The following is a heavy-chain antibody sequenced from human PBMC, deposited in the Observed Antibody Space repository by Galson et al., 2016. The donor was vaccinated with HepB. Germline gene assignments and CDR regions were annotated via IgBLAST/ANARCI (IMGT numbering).Heavy chain of an antibody. J-gene: IGHJ4*02. CDR1: GFPFSSYA. CDR3: AKDPGWNDQFDY. V-gene: IGHV3-30*04. D-gene: IGHD1-1*01. Sequence: SLRLSCAASGFPFSSYAVHWVRRAPGKGLEWVAVTSFDGSDKYYTDSVKGRFTVSRDNSRKTLFLQMSSLRAEDTAVYYCAKDPGWNDQFDYWGQGTLVTVSS. CDR2: TSFDGSDK.